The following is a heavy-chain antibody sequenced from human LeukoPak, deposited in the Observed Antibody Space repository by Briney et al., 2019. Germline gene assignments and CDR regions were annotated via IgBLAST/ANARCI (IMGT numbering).Heavy chain of an antibody. D-gene: IGHD2-15*01. V-gene: IGHV3-66*01. CDR2: IYSGGST. Sequence: GSLRLSCAASGFPVSSNYMSWVRPAPGKGLEWVSVIYSGGSTYYADSVKGRFTISRDNSKNTLYLQMNSLRAEDTAVYYCTQGGGSYGMDVWGQGTTVTVSS. CDR3: TQGGGSYGMDV. CDR1: GFPVSSNY. J-gene: IGHJ6*02.